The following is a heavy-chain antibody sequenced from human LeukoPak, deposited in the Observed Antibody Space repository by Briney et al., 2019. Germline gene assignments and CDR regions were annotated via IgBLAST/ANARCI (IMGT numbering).Heavy chain of an antibody. CDR2: ISTSGDNT. V-gene: IGHV3-23*01. J-gene: IGHJ4*02. CDR1: GFTFSSYA. Sequence: GGSLRLSCAASGFTFSSYAMTWVRQAPGKGLEWVSAISTSGDNTYYADSVTGRFTISRDNSKDTLFLQMHSLRPGDTAVYYCVREDTPATANYWGQGTLVTISS. CDR3: VREDTPATANY. D-gene: IGHD2-21*02.